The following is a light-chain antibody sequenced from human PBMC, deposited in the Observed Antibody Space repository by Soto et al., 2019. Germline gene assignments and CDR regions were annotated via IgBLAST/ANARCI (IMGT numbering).Light chain of an antibody. V-gene: IGKV1-39*01. CDR3: QQSYI. Sequence: DIQMTQSPSSLSASVGDRVTITCRASQSISSNLNWYQQKPGKAPKLLIYAASSLQSGVPSRFSGSGSGTDFTLTISSLEPEDFATYYCQQSYIFGPGTKVDIK. CDR1: QSISSN. CDR2: AAS. J-gene: IGKJ3*01.